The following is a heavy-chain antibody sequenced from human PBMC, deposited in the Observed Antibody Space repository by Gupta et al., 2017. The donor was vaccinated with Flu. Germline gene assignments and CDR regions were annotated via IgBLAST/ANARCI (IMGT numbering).Heavy chain of an antibody. D-gene: IGHD6-13*01. Sequence: QVQLVESGGGVVQPGRSLRLSCAASGFTFSSYGMHWVRQAPGKGLEWVAVTSYDGSNKYYADSVKGRFTISRDNSKNTLYLQMNSLRAEDTAVYYCAKNEIAAAVQGAFDIWGQGTMVTVSS. V-gene: IGHV3-30*18. J-gene: IGHJ3*02. CDR1: GFTFSSYG. CDR2: TSYDGSNK. CDR3: AKNEIAAAVQGAFDI.